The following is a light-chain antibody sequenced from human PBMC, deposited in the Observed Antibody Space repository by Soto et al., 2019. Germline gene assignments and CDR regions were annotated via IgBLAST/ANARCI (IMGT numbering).Light chain of an antibody. CDR2: GNN. CDR1: SSNIGAGYD. J-gene: IGLJ3*02. Sequence: QSVLTQPPSASGAPGQRVTISCIGSSSNIGAGYDAHWYQQVPGTTPKYLISGNNDRPSGVPDRFSGSKSGTSASLAITGLQAEDEGDYYCQAYDTSLRAWVFGGGTKLTVL. V-gene: IGLV1-40*01. CDR3: QAYDTSLRAWV.